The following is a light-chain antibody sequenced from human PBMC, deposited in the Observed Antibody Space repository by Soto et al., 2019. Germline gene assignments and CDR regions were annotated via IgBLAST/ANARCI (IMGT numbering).Light chain of an antibody. CDR2: GSF. CDR3: QQYNTWPWT. V-gene: IGKV3-15*01. J-gene: IGKJ1*01. Sequence: EIVMTQSPVTLSASPGESATLSCRASQSVDNNVAWYQQKPGQAPRLLIVGSFARATGIPARFSGSGSGSEFTLTISGLQSEDFAVYYCQQYNTWPWTFGQGTKVDIK. CDR1: QSVDNN.